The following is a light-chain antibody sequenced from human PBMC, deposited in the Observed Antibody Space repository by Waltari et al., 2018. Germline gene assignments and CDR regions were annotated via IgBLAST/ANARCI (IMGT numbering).Light chain of an antibody. CDR2: GAS. J-gene: IGKJ1*01. CDR3: QQANNWPWT. CDR1: QSISSD. Sequence: EIVMTQSPATLSVSPGESAPLSCRASQSISSDISWYQQKPGQAPRLPIYGASTRATGIPAKFSGSGSGTEFTLTISSMQSEDFAVYYCQQANNWPWTFGQGTKVEIK. V-gene: IGKV3-15*01.